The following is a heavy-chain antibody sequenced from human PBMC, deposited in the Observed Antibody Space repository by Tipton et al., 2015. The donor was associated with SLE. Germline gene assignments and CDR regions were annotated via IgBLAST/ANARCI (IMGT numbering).Heavy chain of an antibody. CDR3: AKATKTMIISDFFDY. D-gene: IGHD3-22*01. V-gene: IGHV3-9*01. CDR1: GFTFDDYA. CDR2: ISWNSGSI. Sequence: SLRLSCAASGFTFDDYAMYWVRQAPGKDLEWVSGISWNSGSIGYADSVKGRFTISRDNAKNSLYLQMNSLRAEGTALYYCAKATKTMIISDFFDYWGQGTLVTVSS. J-gene: IGHJ4*02.